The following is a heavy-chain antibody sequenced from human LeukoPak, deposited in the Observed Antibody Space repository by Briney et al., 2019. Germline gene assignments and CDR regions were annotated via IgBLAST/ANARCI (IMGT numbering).Heavy chain of an antibody. D-gene: IGHD2/OR15-2a*01. CDR3: AREAPYRYFTHYYDMDV. J-gene: IGHJ6*02. CDR1: GFSFSSYW. V-gene: IGHV3-7*03. CDR2: IKEDSSEK. Sequence: PGGSLRLSCIASGFSFSSYWMSWVRQAPGEGPVFVANIKEDSSEKSYVDFAKGRFTISRDNVKNSLYLQMNSLRAEDTAVYYCAREAPYRYFTHYYDMDVWGQGTTVTVSS.